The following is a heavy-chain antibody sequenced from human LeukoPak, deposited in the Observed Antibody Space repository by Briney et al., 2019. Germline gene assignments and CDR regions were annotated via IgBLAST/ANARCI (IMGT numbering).Heavy chain of an antibody. V-gene: IGHV3-66*01. CDR1: EFIVSINY. CDR3: ARDDTHYGSSGSFYDAFDI. D-gene: IGHD3-22*01. Sequence: GGSLRLSCAASEFIVSINYMTWVRQAPGKGLEWVSLIYSRGDTKYADSVKGRFTISRDNAKNSLYLQMNSLRAEDTAVYYCARDDTHYGSSGSFYDAFDIWGQGTMVTVSS. J-gene: IGHJ3*02. CDR2: IYSRGDT.